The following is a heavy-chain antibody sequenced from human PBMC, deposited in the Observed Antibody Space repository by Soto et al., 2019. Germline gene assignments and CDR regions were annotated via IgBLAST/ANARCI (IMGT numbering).Heavy chain of an antibody. V-gene: IGHV3-23*01. CDR2: ISGSGGST. CDR1: GFTFSSYA. D-gene: IGHD5-12*01. J-gene: IGHJ3*02. CDR3: GKDEDIVATIPAFDI. Sequence: WGSLRLSCAASGFTFSSYAMSWVRQAPGKGLEWVSAISGSGGSTYYADSVKGRFTISRDNSKNTLYLQMNSLRAEDTAVYYCGKDEDIVATIPAFDIWGQGTMVTVSS.